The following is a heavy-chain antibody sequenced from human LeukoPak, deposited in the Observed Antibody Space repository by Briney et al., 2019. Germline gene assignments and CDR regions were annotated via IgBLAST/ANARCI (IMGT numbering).Heavy chain of an antibody. Sequence: SETLSLTCTVSGGSISSGDYYWSSIRQPPGKGLEWIGYIYYSGSTYYNPSLKSRVTISVDTSKNQFSLKLSSVTAADTAVYYCARDTLDYGDYGCWFDPWGQGTLVTVSS. CDR3: ARDTLDYGDYGCWFDP. J-gene: IGHJ5*02. D-gene: IGHD4-17*01. CDR1: GGSISSGDYY. V-gene: IGHV4-30-4*01. CDR2: IYYSGST.